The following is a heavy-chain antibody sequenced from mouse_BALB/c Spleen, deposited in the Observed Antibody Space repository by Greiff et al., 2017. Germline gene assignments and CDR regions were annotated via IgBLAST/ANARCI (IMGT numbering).Heavy chain of an antibody. CDR2: ISSGGST. D-gene: IGHD1-1*01. Sequence: EVKVVESGGGLVKPGGSLKLSCAASGFTFSSYAMSWVRQTPEKRLEWVASISSGGSTYYPDSVKGRFTISRDNARNILYLQMSSLRSEDTAMYYCAIYGSSSRYAMDYWGQGTSVTVSS. CDR3: AIYGSSSRYAMDY. J-gene: IGHJ4*01. V-gene: IGHV5-6-5*01. CDR1: GFTFSSYA.